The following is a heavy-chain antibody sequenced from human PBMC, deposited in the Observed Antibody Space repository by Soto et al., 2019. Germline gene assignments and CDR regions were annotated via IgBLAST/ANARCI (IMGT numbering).Heavy chain of an antibody. CDR3: AHTKDSSGFLTS. D-gene: IGHD3-22*01. V-gene: IGHV2-5*01. CDR1: GFSLSVYGVR. J-gene: IGHJ5*02. CDR2: IHWNDDK. Sequence: SGPTLVNPAQTLTLTCSFSGFSLSVYGVRVIWFRQPPGETLEWLALIHWNDDKRYSPYLKSRLTITKDTSKNQVVLTLTNLDPLDTGTYFCAHTKDSSGFLTSWGQGILVTVSS.